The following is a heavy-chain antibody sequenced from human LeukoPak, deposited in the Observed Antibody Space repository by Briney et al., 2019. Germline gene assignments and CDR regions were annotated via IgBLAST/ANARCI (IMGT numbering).Heavy chain of an antibody. J-gene: IGHJ4*02. V-gene: IGHV3-23*01. D-gene: IGHD2/OR15-2a*01. Sequence: PGGSLRLSCATSGFTFSNYAVSWVRQAPGKGLEWVSSISGSGGTTYYADSVKGRFTISRDNSKNTLYLQMNSLRAEDTAVYYCARLSRTFSRLGAFDYWGQGTLVTVSS. CDR1: GFTFSNYA. CDR2: ISGSGGTT. CDR3: ARLSRTFSRLGAFDY.